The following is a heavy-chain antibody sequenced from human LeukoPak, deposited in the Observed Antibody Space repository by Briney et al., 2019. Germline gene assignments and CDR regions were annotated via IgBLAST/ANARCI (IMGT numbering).Heavy chain of an antibody. CDR2: ISSSSSPI. CDR3: AKGIAARPHYFDY. CDR1: GFTLSNYN. V-gene: IGHV3-48*01. Sequence: GGSLRLSCAASGFTLSNYNMNWVRQAPGKGLEWVSYISSSSSPIYYADSVKGRFTISRDNAKNSLYLQMNSLRAEDTAVYYCAKGIAARPHYFDYWGQGTLVTVSS. J-gene: IGHJ4*02. D-gene: IGHD6-6*01.